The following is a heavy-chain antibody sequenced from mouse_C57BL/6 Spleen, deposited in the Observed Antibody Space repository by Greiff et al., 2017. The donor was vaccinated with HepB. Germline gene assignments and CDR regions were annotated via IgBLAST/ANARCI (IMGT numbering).Heavy chain of an antibody. D-gene: IGHD2-3*01. CDR3: ARYPDGYYSWFAY. CDR2: IDPEDGET. J-gene: IGHJ3*01. Sequence: VHVKQSGAELVKPGASVKLSCTASGFNIKDYYMHWVKQRTEQGLEWIGRIDPEDGETKYAPKFQGKATITADTSSNTAYLQLSSLTSEDTAVYYCARYPDGYYSWFAYWGQGTLVTVSA. CDR1: GFNIKDYY. V-gene: IGHV14-2*01.